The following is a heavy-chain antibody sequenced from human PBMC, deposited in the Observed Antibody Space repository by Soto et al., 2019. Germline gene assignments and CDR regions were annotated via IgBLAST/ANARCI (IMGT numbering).Heavy chain of an antibody. Sequence: PGGSLRLSCAASGFTFSSYGMHWVRQAPGKGLEWVAVIWYDGSNKYYADSVKGRFTISRDNSKNTLYLQMNSLRAEDTAVYYYARAMLYCTNGVCYNNWFDPWGQGTLVTVSS. D-gene: IGHD2-8*01. CDR2: IWYDGSNK. CDR1: GFTFSSYG. V-gene: IGHV3-33*01. CDR3: ARAMLYCTNGVCYNNWFDP. J-gene: IGHJ5*02.